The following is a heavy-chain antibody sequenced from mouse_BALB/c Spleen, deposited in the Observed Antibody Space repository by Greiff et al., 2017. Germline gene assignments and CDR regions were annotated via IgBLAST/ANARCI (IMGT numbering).Heavy chain of an antibody. CDR3: ASPDDGYYWYFDV. J-gene: IGHJ1*01. CDR1: GFSLTSYG. Sequence: QVQLKESGPGLVQPSQSLSITCTVSGFSLTSYGVHWVRQSPGKGLEWLGVIWSGGSTDYNAAFISRLSISKDNSKSQVFFKMNSLQANDTAIYYCASPDDGYYWYFDVWGAGTTVTVSS. CDR2: IWSGGST. D-gene: IGHD2-3*01. V-gene: IGHV2-2*02.